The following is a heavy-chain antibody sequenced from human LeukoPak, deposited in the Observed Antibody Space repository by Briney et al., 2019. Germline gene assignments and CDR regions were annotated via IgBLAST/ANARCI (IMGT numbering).Heavy chain of an antibody. V-gene: IGHV1-18*01. CDR2: ISAYNGNT. CDR1: GYTFTSYG. CDR3: ARASGYYDSSGYYYPYWFDP. J-gene: IGHJ5*02. D-gene: IGHD3-22*01. Sequence: ASVKVSCKASGYTFTSYGISWVRQAPGQGLEWMGWISAYNGNTNYAQKLQGRVTMTTDTSTSTAYMELRSLRSDDTAVYYCARASGYYDSSGYYYPYWFDPWGQGTLVTVSS.